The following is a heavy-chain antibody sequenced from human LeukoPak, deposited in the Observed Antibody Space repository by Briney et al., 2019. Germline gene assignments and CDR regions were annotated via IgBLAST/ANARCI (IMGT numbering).Heavy chain of an antibody. CDR2: IYHSGST. Sequence: SQTLSLTCAVSGGSISSGGYSWSWIRQPPGKGLEWIGYIYHSGSTYYNPSLKSRVTISVDRSKNQFSLELSSVTAADTAVYYCARGGSSSWFDYWGQGTLVTVSS. J-gene: IGHJ4*02. CDR3: ARGGSSSWFDY. CDR1: GGSISSGGYS. D-gene: IGHD6-13*01. V-gene: IGHV4-30-2*01.